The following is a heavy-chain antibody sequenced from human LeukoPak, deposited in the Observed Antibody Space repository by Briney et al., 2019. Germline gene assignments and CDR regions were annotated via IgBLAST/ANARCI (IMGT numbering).Heavy chain of an antibody. CDR3: ATAYSSGWADY. CDR1: GINFSVYA. D-gene: IGHD6-19*01. Sequence: GGSLRHSCAASGINFSVYAMHWVRQAPGKGLEWVAIISYDGSNKNYADSVKGRLTISRDNSNNMLFLQLNSLRTDDTDVYFCATAYSSGWADYWGQGTLVTVSS. CDR2: ISYDGSNK. V-gene: IGHV3-30*01. J-gene: IGHJ4*02.